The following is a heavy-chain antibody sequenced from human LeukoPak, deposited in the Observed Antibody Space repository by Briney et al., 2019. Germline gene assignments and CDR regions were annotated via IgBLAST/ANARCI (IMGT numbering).Heavy chain of an antibody. CDR2: ISSSGSTI. CDR3: ARVSFLTGYYYYYMDV. D-gene: IGHD3-9*01. V-gene: IGHV3-48*04. J-gene: IGHJ6*03. Sequence: TGGSLRLSCAASRFTFSSYGMHWVRQAPGKGLEWVSYISSSGSTIYYADSVKGRFTISRDNAKNSLYLQMNSLRAEDTAVYYCARVSFLTGYYYYYMDVWGKGTTVTISS. CDR1: RFTFSSYG.